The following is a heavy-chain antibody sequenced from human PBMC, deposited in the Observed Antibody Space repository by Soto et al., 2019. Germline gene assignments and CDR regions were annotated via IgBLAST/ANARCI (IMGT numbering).Heavy chain of an antibody. CDR2: INPSGGST. V-gene: IGHV1-46*03. CDR1: GYTFTSYY. CDR3: ARALVRGVEISYYYYYYMDV. Sequence: ASVKVSCKASGYTFTSYYVHWVRQAPGQGLEWMGIINPSGGSTSYAQKFQGRVTMTRDTSTSTVYMELSSLRSEDTAVYYCARALVRGVEISYYYYYYMDVWGKGTTVTVSS. J-gene: IGHJ6*03. D-gene: IGHD3-10*01.